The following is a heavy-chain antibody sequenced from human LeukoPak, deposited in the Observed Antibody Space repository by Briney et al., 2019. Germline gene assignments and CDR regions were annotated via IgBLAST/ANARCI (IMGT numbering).Heavy chain of an antibody. CDR1: GGSIRSNSHF. D-gene: IGHD3-10*01. Sequence: SETLSLTCTVSGGSIRSNSHFWGWIRQPPGKGLEWIGSIYYSGSTDYNPSLKSRVTISVDTSKNQFSLRVSSVTAADTAVYYCARDRGYYGSGSIDYWGQGTLVTVSS. V-gene: IGHV4-39*07. CDR3: ARDRGYYGSGSIDY. J-gene: IGHJ4*02. CDR2: IYYSGST.